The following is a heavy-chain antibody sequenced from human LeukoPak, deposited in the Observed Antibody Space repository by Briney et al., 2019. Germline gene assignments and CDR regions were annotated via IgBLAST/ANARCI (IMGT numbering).Heavy chain of an antibody. D-gene: IGHD3-3*01. CDR3: ARADFIDAGPYLIGP. J-gene: IGHJ5*02. CDR1: GYSFTDYY. V-gene: IGHV1-2*02. Sequence: ASVRVSCKTSGYSFTDYYIHWVRQAPGQGLEWMGWINTKSGRTSSARKFQGRVTMTKDPSITTVYMDMAWLTSDDTAIYFCARADFIDAGPYLIGPWGQGTLVTVSS. CDR2: INTKSGRT.